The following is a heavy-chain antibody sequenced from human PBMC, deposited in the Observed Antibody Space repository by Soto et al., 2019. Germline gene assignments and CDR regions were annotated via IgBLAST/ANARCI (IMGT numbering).Heavy chain of an antibody. CDR2: IYHSGST. Sequence: SETLSLTCAVSGGSISSGGYSWSWIRQPPGKGLEWIGYIYHSGSTNYNPSLKSRVTISVDTSKNQFSLKLSSVTAADTAVYYCSRVYSSSWSYLFDLWGQGSLVTGSS. V-gene: IGHV4-30-2*01. J-gene: IGHJ4*02. D-gene: IGHD6-13*01. CDR1: GGSISSGGYS. CDR3: SRVYSSSWSYLFDL.